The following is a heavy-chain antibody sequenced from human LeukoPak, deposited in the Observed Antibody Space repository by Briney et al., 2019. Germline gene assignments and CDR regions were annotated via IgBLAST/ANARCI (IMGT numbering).Heavy chain of an antibody. V-gene: IGHV1-18*01. CDR3: ARAATPRFINHMDV. CDR2: ISAYNGNT. J-gene: IGHJ6*03. CDR1: GYTFTSYG. D-gene: IGHD5-24*01. Sequence: GASVKVSCKASGYTFTSYGISWVRQAPGQGLEWMGWISAYNGNTNYAQKLQGRVTMTTDTSTSTAYMELRSLRSDDTAVYYCARAATPRFINHMDVWGKGTTVTVSS.